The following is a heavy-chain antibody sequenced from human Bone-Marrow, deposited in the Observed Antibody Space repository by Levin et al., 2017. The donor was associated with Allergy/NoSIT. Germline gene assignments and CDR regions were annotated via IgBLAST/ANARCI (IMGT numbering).Heavy chain of an antibody. V-gene: IGHV3-74*01. Sequence: GESLKISCAASGFTFSSYWMHWVRQAPGKGLVWVSRINSDGSSTSYADSVKGRFTISRDNAKNTLYLQMNSLRAEDTAVYYCARPDTYYDYIWGSYWGQGTLVTVSS. D-gene: IGHD3-16*01. CDR1: GFTFSSYW. CDR2: INSDGSST. J-gene: IGHJ4*02. CDR3: ARPDTYYDYIWGSY.